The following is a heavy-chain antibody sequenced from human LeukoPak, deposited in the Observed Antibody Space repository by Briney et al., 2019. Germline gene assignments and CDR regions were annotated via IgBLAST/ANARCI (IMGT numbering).Heavy chain of an antibody. Sequence: SETLSLTCAVYGGSFSGYYWSWIRQPPGKGLEWIGEINHSGSTNYNPSLKSRVTISVDTSKNQFSLKLSSVTAADTAVYYCARGASRGLRLVITHIRNWFDPWGQGTLVTVSS. D-gene: IGHD3-22*01. CDR2: INHSGST. CDR1: GGSFSGYY. J-gene: IGHJ5*02. CDR3: ARGASRGLRLVITHIRNWFDP. V-gene: IGHV4-34*01.